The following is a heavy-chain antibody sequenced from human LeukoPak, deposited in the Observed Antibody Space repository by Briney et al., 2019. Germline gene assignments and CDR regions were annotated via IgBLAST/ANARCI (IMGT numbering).Heavy chain of an antibody. Sequence: SETLSLTCTVSGGSISSSSYYWGWIRQPPGKGLEWIGSIYYSGSTYYNPSLKSRVTISVDTSKNQFSLKLSSVTAADTAVYYCARHRSGGLPIVRATDYWGQGTLVTVSS. D-gene: IGHD1-26*01. CDR3: ARHRSGGLPIVRATDY. J-gene: IGHJ4*02. CDR1: GGSISSSSYY. CDR2: IYYSGST. V-gene: IGHV4-39*01.